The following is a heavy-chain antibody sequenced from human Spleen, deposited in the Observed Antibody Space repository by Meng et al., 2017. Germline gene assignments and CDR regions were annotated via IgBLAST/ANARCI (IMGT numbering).Heavy chain of an antibody. Sequence: GESLKISCEGSGFTFSNAYMTWVRQVPGKGLEWVGRIKSKTDGGTTDYAAPVKGRFTISRDDSKNTLYLQMNSLKTADTAVYYCTTGGPIGRGYYFDYWGQGTLVTVSS. D-gene: IGHD1-26*01. CDR2: IKSKTDGGTT. CDR3: TTGGPIGRGYYFDY. J-gene: IGHJ4*02. V-gene: IGHV3-15*01. CDR1: GFTFSNAY.